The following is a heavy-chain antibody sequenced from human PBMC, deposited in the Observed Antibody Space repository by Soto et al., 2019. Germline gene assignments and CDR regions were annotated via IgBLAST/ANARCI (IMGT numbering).Heavy chain of an antibody. CDR3: AKSVWVVVAATDYYFDC. V-gene: IGHV3-23*01. D-gene: IGHD2-15*01. CDR2: ISGSGGST. J-gene: IGHJ4*02. Sequence: EVQLLESGGGLVQPGGSLRLSCAASGFTFSSYAMSWVRQAPGKGLEWVSAISGSGGSTYYADSVKGRFTISRDNSKNTLYLQMNSLRAEDTAVYYCAKSVWVVVAATDYYFDCWGQGTLVTVSS. CDR1: GFTFSSYA.